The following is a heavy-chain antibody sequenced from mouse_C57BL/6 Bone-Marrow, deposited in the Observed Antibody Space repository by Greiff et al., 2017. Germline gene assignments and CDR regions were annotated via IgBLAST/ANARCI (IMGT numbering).Heavy chain of an antibody. CDR3: ARDYYGSSYAMDY. Sequence: LQESGAELAKPGASVKLSCKASGYTFTSYWMHWVKQRPGQGLEWIGYINPSSGYTKYNQKFKDKATLTADKSSSTADMQLSSLTYEDSAVYYCARDYYGSSYAMDYWGQGTSVTVSS. CDR1: GYTFTSYW. CDR2: INPSSGYT. J-gene: IGHJ4*01. D-gene: IGHD1-1*01. V-gene: IGHV1-7*01.